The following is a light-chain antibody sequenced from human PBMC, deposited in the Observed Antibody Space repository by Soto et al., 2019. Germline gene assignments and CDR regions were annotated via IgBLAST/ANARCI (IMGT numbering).Light chain of an antibody. J-gene: IGKJ1*01. CDR2: GAS. V-gene: IGKV3-20*01. CDR1: QSVSSSY. CDR3: QLYGSSPPRT. Sequence: EIVLTQSPGTLSLSPGERATLSCRASQSVSSSYLGWYQQKPGQAPRLLIYGASSRATGIPDRFSGSGSGTDFTLTTARLEPEDFVVYYCQLYGSSPPRTFGQGTKVEIK.